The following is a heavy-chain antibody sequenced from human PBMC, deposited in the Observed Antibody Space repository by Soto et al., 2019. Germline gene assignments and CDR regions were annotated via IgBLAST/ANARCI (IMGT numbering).Heavy chain of an antibody. Sequence: GGSLRLSCAASGFTFSSYSMNWVRQAPGKGLEWVSYISSSSSTIYYADSVKGRFTISRDNAKNSLYLQMNSLRAEDTAVYYCAREKYGSGSYSSIGAFDIWGQGTMVTVSS. J-gene: IGHJ3*02. CDR1: GFTFSSYS. V-gene: IGHV3-48*01. D-gene: IGHD3-10*01. CDR3: AREKYGSGSYSSIGAFDI. CDR2: ISSSSSTI.